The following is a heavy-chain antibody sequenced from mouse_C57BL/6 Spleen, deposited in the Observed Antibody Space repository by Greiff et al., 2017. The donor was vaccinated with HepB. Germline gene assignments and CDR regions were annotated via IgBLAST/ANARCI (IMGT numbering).Heavy chain of an antibody. Sequence: EVQLVESGGGLVKPGGSLKLSCAASGFTFSDYGIHWVRQAPEKGLEWVAYISSGSSTIYYADTVKGRFTISRDNAKNTLFLQMTSLRSEDTAMYYCARPYSNYRAWFAYWGQGTLVTVSA. CDR3: ARPYSNYRAWFAY. V-gene: IGHV5-17*01. D-gene: IGHD2-5*01. J-gene: IGHJ3*01. CDR2: ISSGSSTI. CDR1: GFTFSDYG.